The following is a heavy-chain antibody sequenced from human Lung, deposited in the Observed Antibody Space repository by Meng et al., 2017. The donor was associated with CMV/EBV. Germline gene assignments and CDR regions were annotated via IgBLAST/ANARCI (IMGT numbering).Heavy chain of an antibody. CDR3: ARGINGGCGD. D-gene: IGHD4-23*01. J-gene: IGHJ4*02. CDR1: GDIVSSNSAA. V-gene: IGHV6-1*01. Sequence: VKVQQSGPGLVTPSQTLSLTCAISGDIVSSNSAAWHWIRQSPSRGLEWLGRTYYRSKWYHEYAVSVKSRITISPDTPKNQFSLQLNSMTPEDTAVYYCARGINGGCGDWGQGTLVTVSS. CDR2: TYYRSKWYH.